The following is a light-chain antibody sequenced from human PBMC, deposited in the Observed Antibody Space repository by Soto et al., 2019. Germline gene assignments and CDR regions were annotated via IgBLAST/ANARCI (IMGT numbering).Light chain of an antibody. CDR1: SSDVGGYNY. CDR3: TSSTSSSTVV. CDR2: EVS. V-gene: IGLV2-14*01. Sequence: QSVLTQPASVSGSPGQSITISCTGTSSDVGGYNYVSWYQHHPGKVPKLMIYEVSNRPSGVSNRFSGSESGNTASLTISGLQAEDEADYYCTSSTSSSTVVFGGGTKLTVL. J-gene: IGLJ2*01.